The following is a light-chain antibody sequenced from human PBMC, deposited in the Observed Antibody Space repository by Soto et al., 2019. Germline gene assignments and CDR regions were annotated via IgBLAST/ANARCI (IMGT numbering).Light chain of an antibody. CDR2: GVS. CDR1: QRISRW. J-gene: IGKJ1*01. CDR3: QQYNSYSPPT. V-gene: IGKV1-5*01. Sequence: DIQMTQSPVTLSASVGDRLTITRRASQRISRWLAGWQQKPGGAPSLLIYGVSSLRSAVPSRFSGSGSGTEYALTISSLQPDDFATSYCQQYNSYSPPTFGQGTKVDIK.